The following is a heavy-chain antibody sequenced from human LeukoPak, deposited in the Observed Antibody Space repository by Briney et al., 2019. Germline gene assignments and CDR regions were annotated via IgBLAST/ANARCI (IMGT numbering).Heavy chain of an antibody. CDR1: GFTFDDYA. V-gene: IGHV3-43*02. CDR3: AKARPLRGRWLQFDY. CDR2: ISGDGGST. D-gene: IGHD5-24*01. J-gene: IGHJ4*02. Sequence: PGGSLRLSCAASGFTFDDYAMHWVRQAPGKGLEWVSLISGDGGSTYYADFVKGRFTISKDNSKNSLYLQMNSLRTEDTALYYCAKARPLRGRWLQFDYWGQGTLVTVSS.